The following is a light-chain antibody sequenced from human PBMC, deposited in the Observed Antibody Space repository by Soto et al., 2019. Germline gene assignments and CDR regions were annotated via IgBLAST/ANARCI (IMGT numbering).Light chain of an antibody. V-gene: IGKV3-20*01. J-gene: IGKJ2*01. CDR1: QSFRSSS. CDR2: GAS. Sequence: EIGLTQSPGTLSLSLGERATLSCRASQSFRSSSLAWYQQKPGRAPRLLIYGASSRATGIPDRFSGSGSGTDFTLTISRLEPEDFAVYYCQQYGSSPSMYTFGQGTKLEIK. CDR3: QQYGSSPSMYT.